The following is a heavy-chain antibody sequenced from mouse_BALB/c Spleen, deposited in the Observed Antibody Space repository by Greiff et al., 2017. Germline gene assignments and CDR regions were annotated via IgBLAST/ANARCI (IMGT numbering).Heavy chain of an antibody. Sequence: QLQQSGPGLVKPSQSLSLTCSVTGYSITSGYYWNWIRQFPGNKLEWMGYISYDGSNNYNPSLKNRISITRDTSKNQFFLKLNSVTTEDTATYYCAREHDYDRGFAYWGQGTLVTVSA. J-gene: IGHJ3*01. D-gene: IGHD2-4*01. V-gene: IGHV3-6*02. CDR2: ISYDGSN. CDR1: GYSITSGYY. CDR3: AREHDYDRGFAY.